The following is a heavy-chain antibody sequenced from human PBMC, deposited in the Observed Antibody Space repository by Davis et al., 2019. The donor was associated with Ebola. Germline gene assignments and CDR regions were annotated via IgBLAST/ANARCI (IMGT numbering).Heavy chain of an antibody. CDR3: ARRWGSEY. D-gene: IGHD7-27*01. Sequence: GESLKISCAASGFTFSDYYMTWIRQAPGKGLEWVSYISSSGTTIDYADSVRGRFTVSRDNAKKLLYLQMNSLRAEDTAVYYCARRWGSEYWGQGTLVPVSS. J-gene: IGHJ4*02. CDR2: ISSSGTTI. CDR1: GFTFSDYY. V-gene: IGHV3-11*04.